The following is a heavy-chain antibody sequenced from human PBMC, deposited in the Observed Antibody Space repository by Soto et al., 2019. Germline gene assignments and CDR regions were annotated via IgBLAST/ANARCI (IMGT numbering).Heavy chain of an antibody. Sequence: VQLQESGPGLVKTSQTLSLTSTVSSGTINTGDYFWSWIRQPPGQGLEWIGYISFSGITNYTPALKRRDSMSVDTSKRQVSLKLTSLTVADTAMYYCARYCGSNCLFSDAVEVRVQGIAVTVSS. D-gene: IGHD2-21*02. V-gene: IGHV4-30-4*01. CDR2: ISFSGIT. CDR1: SGTINTGDYF. J-gene: IGHJ6*02. CDR3: ARYCGSNCLFSDAVEV.